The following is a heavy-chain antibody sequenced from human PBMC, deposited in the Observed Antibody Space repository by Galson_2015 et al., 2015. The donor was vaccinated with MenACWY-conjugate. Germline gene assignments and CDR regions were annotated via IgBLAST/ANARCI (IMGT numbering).Heavy chain of an antibody. V-gene: IGHV3-23*01. J-gene: IGHJ5*02. D-gene: IGHD3-10*01. CDR1: GFSFSAYA. Sequence: SLRLSCAASGFSFSAYAMTWVRQGPGKGLEWVSTISGSGRTYYADSVKGRFTISRDNSKNTLYLQMNSLRADDTAVCYCAKYTAYVSGSLLTPFDPWGQGTLVTVSS. CDR3: AKYTAYVSGSLLTPFDP. CDR2: ISGSGRT.